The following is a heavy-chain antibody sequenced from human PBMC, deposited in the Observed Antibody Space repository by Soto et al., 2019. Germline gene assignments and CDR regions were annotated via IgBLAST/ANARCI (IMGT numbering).Heavy chain of an antibody. Sequence: QGRLVESGGGVVQPGGSLRLSCVASGFTFSSYAMHWVRRAPGKGLEWVSVIWYDGSNADYADSVKGRFTISRDNSEKTLFLQMNSLRTDDTAEYYCATSNYYDTHGRSLGENWGQGTLVAVSS. CDR3: ATSNYYDTHGRSLGEN. D-gene: IGHD3-22*01. CDR1: GFTFSSYA. J-gene: IGHJ4*02. CDR2: IWYDGSNA. V-gene: IGHV3-30-3*01.